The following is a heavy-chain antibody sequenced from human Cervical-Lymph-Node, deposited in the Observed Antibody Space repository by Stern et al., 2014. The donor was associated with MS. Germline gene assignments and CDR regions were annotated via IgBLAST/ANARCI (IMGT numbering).Heavy chain of an antibody. CDR1: GVSITSSSFY. CDR3: ARQAGYYDNSAYYNY. J-gene: IGHJ4*02. V-gene: IGHV4-61*02. CDR2: IYVRGHT. Sequence: QLQLQESGPGLVKPSQTLSLTCTVSGVSITSSSFYWTWIRQPAGKGLEWIGRIYVRGHTDYNPSLKGRSPIAVAAPKNQFSLDLPSVTADDTAVYYCARQAGYYDNSAYYNYWGQGTLVTVSS. D-gene: IGHD3-22*01.